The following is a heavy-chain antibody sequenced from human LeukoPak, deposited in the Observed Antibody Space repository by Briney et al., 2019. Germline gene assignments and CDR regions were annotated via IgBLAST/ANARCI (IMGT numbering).Heavy chain of an antibody. V-gene: IGHV1-8*01. CDR1: GYTFTSYD. Sequence: ASVKVSCKASGYTFTSYDINWVRQATGQELEWMGWMNPNSGNTGYAQKFQGRVTMTRNTSISTAYMELSSLRSEDAAVYYCARRGYCSSTSCPPTRNWFDPWGQGTLVTVSS. J-gene: IGHJ5*02. CDR3: ARRGYCSSTSCPPTRNWFDP. D-gene: IGHD2-2*01. CDR2: MNPNSGNT.